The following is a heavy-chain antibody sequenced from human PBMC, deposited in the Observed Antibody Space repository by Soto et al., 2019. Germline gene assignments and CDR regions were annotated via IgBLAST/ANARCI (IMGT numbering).Heavy chain of an antibody. CDR3: ARVPTPVTFDD. CDR1: GGSFSDYY. CDR2: INHSGST. V-gene: IGHV4-34*01. J-gene: IGHJ4*02. D-gene: IGHD4-17*01. Sequence: SETLSLTCAVYGGSFSDYYWSWIRQPPGKGLEWIGEINHSGSTNYNPSLKSRVTISVDTSKNQFSLILNSVTAADTAVYYCARVPTPVTFDDWGKGTLVPVAS.